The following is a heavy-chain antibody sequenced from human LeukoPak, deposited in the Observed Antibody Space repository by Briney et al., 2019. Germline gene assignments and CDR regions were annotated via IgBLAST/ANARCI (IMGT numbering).Heavy chain of an antibody. Sequence: PGRSLRLSCAASGFTFSSYAMHWVRQAPGKGLEWVAVMSYDGSNKYYADSVKGRFTISRDNSKNSLYLQMNSLRAEDTVLYYCAKDFALSGSSTELFDYWGQGTLVTVSS. CDR2: MSYDGSNK. D-gene: IGHD5-12*01. V-gene: IGHV3-30-3*01. CDR3: AKDFALSGSSTELFDY. CDR1: GFTFSSYA. J-gene: IGHJ4*02.